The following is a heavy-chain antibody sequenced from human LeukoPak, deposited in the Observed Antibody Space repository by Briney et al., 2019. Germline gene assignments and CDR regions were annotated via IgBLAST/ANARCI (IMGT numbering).Heavy chain of an antibody. CDR1: GGSFSGYY. CDR3: ARDFSRYSYGPHWYFDL. J-gene: IGHJ2*01. V-gene: IGHV4-34*01. CDR2: INHSGST. Sequence: PSETLSLTCAVYGGSFSGYYWSWIRQPPGKGLEWIGEINHSGSTNYNPSLKSRVTISVDTSKNQFSLKLSSVTAADTAVYYCARDFSRYSYGPHWYFDLWGRGTLVTVSS. D-gene: IGHD5-18*01.